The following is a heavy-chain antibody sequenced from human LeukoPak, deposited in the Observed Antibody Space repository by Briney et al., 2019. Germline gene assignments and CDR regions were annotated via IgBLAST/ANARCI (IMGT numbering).Heavy chain of an antibody. CDR1: GFTFADYA. D-gene: IGHD2-2*01. J-gene: IGHJ6*03. CDR3: ARGARRGALVPAALFDTRYYFYYYMDV. V-gene: IGHV3-20*04. CDR2: INWNGGTT. Sequence: GGSLRLSCVASGFTFADYAMSWVRQAPGKGLEWVAGINWNGGTTAYADSVKGRFTISRDNGKHSLDLQLNTLGAEDTSFYYCARGARRGALVPAALFDTRYYFYYYMDVWGNGTPVSVSS.